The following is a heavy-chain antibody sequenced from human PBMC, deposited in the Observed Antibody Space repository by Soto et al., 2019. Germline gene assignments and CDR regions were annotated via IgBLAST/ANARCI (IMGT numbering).Heavy chain of an antibody. CDR3: ARAQFDFWSVYGAFDI. Sequence: QVQLQESGPGLVKPSETPSLTCTVSGGSISSYYWSWIRQPPGKGLEWIGYIYYSGSTNYNPSLKSRVTISVDTSKNQFSLKLSSVTAADTAVYYCARAQFDFWSVYGAFDIWGQGTMVTVSS. CDR1: GGSISSYY. V-gene: IGHV4-59*08. J-gene: IGHJ3*02. D-gene: IGHD3-3*01. CDR2: IYYSGST.